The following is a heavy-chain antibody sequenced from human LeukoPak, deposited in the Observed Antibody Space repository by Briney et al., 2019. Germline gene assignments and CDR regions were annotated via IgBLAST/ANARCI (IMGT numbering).Heavy chain of an antibody. J-gene: IGHJ5*02. V-gene: IGHV3-23*01. CDR3: AKTPLYSGYDVFCDR. CDR2: VSGGGDIT. Sequence: AGGSLRLSCAASGFTFSTYAMTWVRQAPGKGLEWVSSVSGGGDITFYADSVKGRFTISRDNSNNTLHLQMNSLRVEDTAVYYCAKTPLYSGYDVFCDRWGQGTLVTVSS. D-gene: IGHD5-12*01. CDR1: GFTFSTYA.